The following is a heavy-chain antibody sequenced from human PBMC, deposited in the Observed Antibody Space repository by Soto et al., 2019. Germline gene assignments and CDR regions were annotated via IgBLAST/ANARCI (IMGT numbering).Heavy chain of an antibody. D-gene: IGHD6-6*01. V-gene: IGHV3-11*06. J-gene: IGHJ5*02. CDR2: ISSSIDYT. CDR3: AVYSASSWFDP. CDR1: GFSFSDYY. Sequence: PGGSLRLSCAASGFSFSDYYMSWIRQAPGRGLEWVSYISSSIDYTKYADSVKGRFTISRDNAKNSLYLQMNSLRAEDTAVYYCAVYSASSWFDPWGQGTLVTVSS.